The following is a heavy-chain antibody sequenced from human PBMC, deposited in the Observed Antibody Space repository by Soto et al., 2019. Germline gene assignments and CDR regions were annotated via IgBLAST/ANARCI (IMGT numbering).Heavy chain of an antibody. Sequence: ASVKGSFKASGYTFTSYDINWVRQATGQGLEWMGWMNPNSGNTGYAQKFQGRVTMTRNTSISTAYMELNSLRAEDTAVYYCAKSYSSGWYGSSGYYSPWGQGTLVTVSS. D-gene: IGHD3-22*01. CDR2: MNPNSGNT. V-gene: IGHV1-8*01. J-gene: IGHJ5*02. CDR3: AKSYSSGWYGSSGYYSP. CDR1: GYTFTSYD.